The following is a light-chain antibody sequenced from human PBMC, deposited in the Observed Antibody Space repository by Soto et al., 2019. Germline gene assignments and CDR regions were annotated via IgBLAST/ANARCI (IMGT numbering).Light chain of an antibody. CDR1: SSDVGGYNY. CDR3: SSYAGSNFYV. J-gene: IGLJ1*01. V-gene: IGLV2-8*01. CDR2: EVS. Sequence: QSVLTQPPSASGSPGQSVTISCTGTSSDVGGYNYVSWYQRHPGKAPKLMIYEVSKRPSGVPDRFSGSKSGNTASLTVSGLQAEDEAEYYCSSYAGSNFYVFGTGTKVTVL.